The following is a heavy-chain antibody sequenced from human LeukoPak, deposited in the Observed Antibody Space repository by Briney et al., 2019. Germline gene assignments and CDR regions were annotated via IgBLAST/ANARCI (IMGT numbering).Heavy chain of an antibody. D-gene: IGHD5-18*01. CDR3: ARHSPYSIHLWSFFDY. CDR1: GGSFSGYY. J-gene: IGHJ4*02. V-gene: IGHV4-59*08. Sequence: SETLSLTCAVYGGSFSGYYWSWIRQPPGKGLEWIGYIYCSGSTNYDPSLKSRVTISVDTSKNQFSLKLSSVTAADTAVYYCARHSPYSIHLWSFFDYWGQGTLVTVSS. CDR2: IYCSGST.